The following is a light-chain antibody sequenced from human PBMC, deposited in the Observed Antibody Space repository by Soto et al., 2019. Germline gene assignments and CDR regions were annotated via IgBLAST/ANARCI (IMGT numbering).Light chain of an antibody. Sequence: EIVLTQSPATLSLSPGERATRSCRASQSVSSYLAWYQQKPGQAPRLLIYDASNRATGIPARFSGSGSGTDFTLTISSLEPEDFAVYYCQQRSNWCSFGPGTKVDIK. CDR1: QSVSSY. CDR2: DAS. CDR3: QQRSNWCS. J-gene: IGKJ3*01. V-gene: IGKV3-11*01.